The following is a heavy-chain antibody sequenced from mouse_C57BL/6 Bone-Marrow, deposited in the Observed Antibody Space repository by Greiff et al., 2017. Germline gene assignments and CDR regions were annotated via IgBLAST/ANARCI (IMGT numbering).Heavy chain of an antibody. Sequence: EVKLVESGGGLVKPGGSLKLSCAASGFTFSSYAMSWVRQTPEKRLEWVATISAGGSYTYYPDNVKGRVTFSRDNANNNLYLQMSHLKSEDTAMYYCARYGAYGSGFDYWGQGTTLTVSS. CDR2: ISAGGSYT. D-gene: IGHD1-1*01. J-gene: IGHJ2*01. V-gene: IGHV5-4*03. CDR3: ARYGAYGSGFDY. CDR1: GFTFSSYA.